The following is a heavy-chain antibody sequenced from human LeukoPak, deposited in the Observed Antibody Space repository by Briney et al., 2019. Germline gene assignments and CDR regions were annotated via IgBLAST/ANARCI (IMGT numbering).Heavy chain of an antibody. V-gene: IGHV1-46*03. Sequence: KPGASVKVSCKASGYTFTSYYMHWVRQAPGQGLEWMGIINPSGGSTSYAQKFQGRVTMTRATSTSTVYMELSSLRSEDTAVYYCARAARGDYGDYGGRYWGQGTLVTVSS. CDR3: ARAARGDYGDYGGRY. CDR2: INPSGGST. CDR1: GYTFTSYY. D-gene: IGHD4-17*01. J-gene: IGHJ4*02.